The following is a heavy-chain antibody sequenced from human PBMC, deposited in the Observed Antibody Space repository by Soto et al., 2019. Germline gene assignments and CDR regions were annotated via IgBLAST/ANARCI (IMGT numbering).Heavy chain of an antibody. D-gene: IGHD3-3*01. J-gene: IGHJ6*02. Sequence: QITLKESGPRLVKPTQTLTLTCAFSGFSLTTVGVGVGWIRQPPGKALEWLALIYWDDDKRYSPSLKTRLSITKDTSKNQVVLMMTNMDPVDTGTYYCAHRRAFIGVVYGMDVWGQGTTVTVSS. CDR1: GFSLTTVGVG. CDR3: AHRRAFIGVVYGMDV. CDR2: IYWDDDK. V-gene: IGHV2-5*02.